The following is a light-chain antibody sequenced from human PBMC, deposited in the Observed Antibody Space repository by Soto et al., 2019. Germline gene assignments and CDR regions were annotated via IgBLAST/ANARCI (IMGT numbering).Light chain of an antibody. CDR3: QQYGSSSCTFSSSYT. J-gene: IGKJ2*01. CDR2: GAS. CDR1: QSVSSNY. V-gene: IGKV3-20*01. Sequence: EIVLTQSPGTLSLSPGERATLSCRASQSVSSNYLAWYQQKPGQAPRLLIYGASSRATGVPDRFSGSGSGTDFTLTISRLEPEDFAVYYCQQYGSSSCTFSSSYTFGQGTKLEIK.